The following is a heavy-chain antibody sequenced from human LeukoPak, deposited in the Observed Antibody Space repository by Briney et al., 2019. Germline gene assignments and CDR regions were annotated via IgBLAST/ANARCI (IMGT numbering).Heavy chain of an antibody. D-gene: IGHD3-9*01. J-gene: IGHJ5*02. Sequence: SETLSLTCTVSGYSISSSYYWSWIRQPPGKGLEWIGYIYYSGSTNYNPSLKSRVTISVDTSKNQFSLKLRSVTAADTAVYYCARLTGYSSESWFDPWGQGTLVTVSS. CDR3: ARLTGYSSESWFDP. CDR2: IYYSGST. CDR1: GYSISSSYY. V-gene: IGHV4-61*01.